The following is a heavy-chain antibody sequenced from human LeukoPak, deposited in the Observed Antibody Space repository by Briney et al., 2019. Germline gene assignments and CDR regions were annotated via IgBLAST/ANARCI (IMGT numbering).Heavy chain of an antibody. J-gene: IGHJ6*02. D-gene: IGHD3-22*01. Sequence: SETLSLTCTVSGGSISSYYWSWIRQPPGKGLEWIGYIYYSGSTNYNPPLKSRVTISVDTSKNQFSLKLSSVTAADTAVYYCARDTLTYYYDSSGYEVYYYYGMDVWGQGTTVTVSS. CDR2: IYYSGST. CDR3: ARDTLTYYYDSSGYEVYYYYGMDV. V-gene: IGHV4-59*01. CDR1: GGSISSYY.